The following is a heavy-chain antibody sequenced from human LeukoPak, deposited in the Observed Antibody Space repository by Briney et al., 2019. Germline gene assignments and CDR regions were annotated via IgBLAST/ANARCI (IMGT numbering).Heavy chain of an antibody. Sequence: ASVKISCKTSGYTFTGYYMHWVRQAPGQGREWMGWINPNSGGTNYAQKIQGRVSMTRDTSISTAYMELSRLRFDNTAVYYCATLLADKPHGDYWGQGTLVTVSS. CDR1: GYTFTGYY. V-gene: IGHV1-2*02. CDR2: INPNSGGT. D-gene: IGHD1-26*01. CDR3: ATLLADKPHGDY. J-gene: IGHJ4*02.